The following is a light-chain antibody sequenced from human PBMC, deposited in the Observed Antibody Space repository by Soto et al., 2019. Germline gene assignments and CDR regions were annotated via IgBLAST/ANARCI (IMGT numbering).Light chain of an antibody. CDR3: SSYTSSSTRV. Sequence: QSALTQPASVSGSPGQSITISCTGTSSDVGGYNYVSWYQQHPGKAPKLMIYDVNNRPSGVSNRFSGSKSGNTASLTISGLQAEDENDYYCSSYTSSSTRVFGTGTKVTVL. CDR2: DVN. J-gene: IGLJ1*01. CDR1: SSDVGGYNY. V-gene: IGLV2-14*01.